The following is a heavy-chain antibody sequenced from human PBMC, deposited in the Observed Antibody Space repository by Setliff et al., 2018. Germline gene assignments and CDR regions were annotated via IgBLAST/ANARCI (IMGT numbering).Heavy chain of an antibody. CDR2: TIPMFGTT. D-gene: IGHD5-12*01. J-gene: IGHJ6*03. CDR3: VREGVDRRSSTDYRYYMDV. CDR1: GGTFSNYG. V-gene: IGHV1-69*05. Sequence: SVKVSCKASGGTFSNYGISWVRQAPGQGLEWMGGTIPMFGTTNYARKFQGRVTIITDESTSTAYMQLSSLGSDDTAVYYCVREGVDRRSSTDYRYYMDVWGEGTTGTAP.